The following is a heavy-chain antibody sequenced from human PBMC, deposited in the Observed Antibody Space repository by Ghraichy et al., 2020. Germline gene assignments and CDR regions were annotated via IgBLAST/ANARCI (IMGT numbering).Heavy chain of an antibody. Sequence: ETLSLTCDVSGGSIYSNNWWSWVRQTPGKGLEWIGEIYHSGSTNFNPSLKSRVTIAIDMSKNQFSLNLRSVTAADTAVYYCAREPISTRVFDSWGQGTLVTVSS. CDR1: GGSIYSNNW. CDR3: AREPISTRVFDS. D-gene: IGHD1-1*01. V-gene: IGHV4/OR15-8*02. CDR2: IYHSGST. J-gene: IGHJ4*02.